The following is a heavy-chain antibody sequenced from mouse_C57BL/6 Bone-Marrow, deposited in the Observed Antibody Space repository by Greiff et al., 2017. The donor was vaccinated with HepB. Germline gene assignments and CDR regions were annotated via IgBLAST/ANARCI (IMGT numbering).Heavy chain of an antibody. J-gene: IGHJ2*01. CDR1: GYTFTSYW. CDR2: IHPNSGST. Sequence: VQLQQPGAELVKPGASVKLSCKASGYTFTSYWMHWVKQRPGQGLEWIGMIHPNSGSTNYNEKFKSKATLTVDKSSSTAYMQLSSLTSEDSAVYYCARAGDDDAGGYWGQGTTLTVSA. D-gene: IGHD1-1*02. CDR3: ARAGDDDAGGY. V-gene: IGHV1-64*01.